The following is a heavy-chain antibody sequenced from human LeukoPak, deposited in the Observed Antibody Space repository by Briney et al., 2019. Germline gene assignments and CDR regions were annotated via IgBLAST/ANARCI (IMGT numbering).Heavy chain of an antibody. CDR1: GYTLSTYG. Sequence: PAASVTVSCKASGYTLSTYGISWVRQAPGQGLEWLGWIHTHNGYTNYAQKVQGRVTMTTDTSANKAYMELSSLRSDDTAVYYCARDSPLFRGIMGISNYYYYMDVWGKGSPVTVSS. J-gene: IGHJ6*03. V-gene: IGHV1-18*04. D-gene: IGHD3-16*01. CDR3: ARDSPLFRGIMGISNYYYYMDV. CDR2: IHTHNGYT.